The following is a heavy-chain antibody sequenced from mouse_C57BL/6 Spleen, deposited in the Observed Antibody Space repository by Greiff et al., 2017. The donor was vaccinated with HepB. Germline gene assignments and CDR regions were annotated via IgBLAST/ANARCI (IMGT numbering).Heavy chain of an antibody. J-gene: IGHJ3*01. CDR3: ARWGYGSSYLFAY. Sequence: VQLQQSGAELARPGASVKLSCKASGYTFTSYGISWVKQRTGQGLEWIGEIYPRSGNTYYNEKFKGKATLTADKSSSTAYMELRSLTSEDSAVYFCARWGYGSSYLFAYWGQGTLVTVSA. CDR2: IYPRSGNT. D-gene: IGHD1-1*01. CDR1: GYTFTSYG. V-gene: IGHV1-81*01.